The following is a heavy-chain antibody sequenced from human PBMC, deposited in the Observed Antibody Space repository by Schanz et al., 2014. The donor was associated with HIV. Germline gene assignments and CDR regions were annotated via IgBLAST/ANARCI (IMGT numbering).Heavy chain of an antibody. D-gene: IGHD6-19*01. CDR2: ISKSGNTI. CDR1: GFTFSDYY. J-gene: IGHJ3*02. CDR3: ARSPDWAGTDAFDI. Sequence: QVQLVESGGGVVQPGRSLRLSCAASGFTFSDYYMGWIRQAPGKGLEWAAYISKSGNTIYYADSVKGRVTISRDNPKNTLYLQMNSLRAEDTAIYYCARSPDWAGTDAFDIWGQGTMVTVSS. V-gene: IGHV3-11*04.